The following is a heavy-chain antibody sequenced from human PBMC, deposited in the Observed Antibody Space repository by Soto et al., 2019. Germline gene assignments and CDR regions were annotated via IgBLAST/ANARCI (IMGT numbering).Heavy chain of an antibody. V-gene: IGHV1-46*01. CDR3: ARVRSRGVTVTGFDY. J-gene: IGHJ4*02. CDR2: INPSGGSP. Sequence: QVQLVQSGTEVKEPGASVKVSCKASGYIFTNYYIHWVRQAPGQGLEWMGLINPSGGSPTYAQSFQGRVTMTGDTSTSTVYVDLSSLRSDDTAIYYCARVRSRGVTVTGFDYWGQGTLVTVSS. CDR1: GYIFTNYY. D-gene: IGHD6-19*01.